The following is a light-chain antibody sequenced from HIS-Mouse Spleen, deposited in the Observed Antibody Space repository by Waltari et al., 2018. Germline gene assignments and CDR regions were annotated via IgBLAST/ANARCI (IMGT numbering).Light chain of an antibody. CDR3: NSRDSSGNHVV. V-gene: IGLV3-19*01. CDR2: GKN. Sequence: SSELTQDPAVSVALGQTVRITCQGDSLRRYYASRYQQKPGPAPVLVIYGKNNRPSGIPDRFSGSSSGNTASLTITGAQAEDEADYYCNSRDSSGNHVVFGGGTKLTVL. CDR1: SLRRYY. J-gene: IGLJ2*01.